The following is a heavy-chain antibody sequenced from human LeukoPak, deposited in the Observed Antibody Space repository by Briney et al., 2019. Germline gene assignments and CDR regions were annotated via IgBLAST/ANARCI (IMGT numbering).Heavy chain of an antibody. J-gene: IGHJ6*03. CDR1: GYTFTGYY. V-gene: IGHV1-2*02. CDR2: INPNSGGT. CDR3: ARDDGYHYYYMDV. Sequence: RASVKVSCKASGYTFTGYYMHWVRQAPGQGLEWMGWINPNSGGTNYAQKFQGRVTMTRDTSISTAYMELSRLRSDDTAVYYCARDDGYHYYYMDVWGKGTTVTVSS.